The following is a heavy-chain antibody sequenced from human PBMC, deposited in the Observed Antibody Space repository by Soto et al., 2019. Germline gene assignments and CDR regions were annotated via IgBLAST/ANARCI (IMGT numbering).Heavy chain of an antibody. CDR2: IDGSGGDT. Sequence: EVQLLESGGGLVQPGGSLRLSCAASGFTFSSYAMIWVRPAPGKGLEWVAAIDGSGGDTYYSDSVKGRFTVSRDNSKNTLYLQMNSLRVDDTPVYYCAKEGYSSGWYWDFWGQGTLVTVPS. D-gene: IGHD6-19*01. J-gene: IGHJ4*02. V-gene: IGHV3-23*01. CDR1: GFTFSSYA. CDR3: AKEGYSSGWYWDF.